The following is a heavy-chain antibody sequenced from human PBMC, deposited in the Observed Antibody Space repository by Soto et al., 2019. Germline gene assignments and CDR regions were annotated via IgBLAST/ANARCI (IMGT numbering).Heavy chain of an antibody. CDR3: ARDPGYCSGGICYRYMDV. J-gene: IGHJ6*03. D-gene: IGHD2-15*01. CDR1: GLIVNNNY. V-gene: IGHV3-53*04. CDR2: IHSGNSA. Sequence: EMQFVESGGGLVNPGGSQRLSCAASGLIVNNNYMNWVRQAPGKGLEWVSVIHSGNSASYADSVMGRFTISRHNSKNMVYLQMNSLRAEDTAVYYCARDPGYCSGGICYRYMDVWGKGTTVTVFS.